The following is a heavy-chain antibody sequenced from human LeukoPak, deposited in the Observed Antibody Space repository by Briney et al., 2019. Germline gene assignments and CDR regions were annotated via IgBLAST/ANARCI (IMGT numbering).Heavy chain of an antibody. CDR1: GFTFHNYN. CDR2: ISWDGGTT. D-gene: IGHD2-21*01. V-gene: IGHV3-43*01. Sequence: GGSLILSCAASGFTFHNYNMQWVRQAPGKGLEWVSLISWDGGTTYYADSVKGRFTISRDNSKNSLYLEMNSLRGEDTALYYCAKDTDSAIDYWGQGTLVTVSS. J-gene: IGHJ4*02. CDR3: AKDTDSAIDY.